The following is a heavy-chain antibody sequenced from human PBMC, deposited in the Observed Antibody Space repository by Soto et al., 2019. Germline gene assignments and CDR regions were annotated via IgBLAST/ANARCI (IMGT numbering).Heavy chain of an antibody. CDR1: GYTFTSYG. Sequence: QVQLVQSGAEVKKPGASVKVSCKASGYTFTSYGISWVRQAPGQGLEWMGWISAYNGNTNYAQKLQGRVTMTTDTSTSTDYMELRSLRSDDTAVYYCAWVPAATYYYYYMDVWGKGTTVTVSS. D-gene: IGHD2-2*01. CDR3: AWVPAATYYYYYMDV. CDR2: ISAYNGNT. J-gene: IGHJ6*03. V-gene: IGHV1-18*01.